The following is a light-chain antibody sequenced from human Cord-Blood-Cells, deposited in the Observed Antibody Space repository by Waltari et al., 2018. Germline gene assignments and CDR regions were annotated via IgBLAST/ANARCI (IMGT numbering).Light chain of an antibody. Sequence: QSALTQPASASGSPGQSITIPCTGPSSDVGGYNYVPWYQQHPGKAPKLMIYDISNRPSGVSNRFSGSKSGNTASLTISGLQAEDEADYYCSSYTSSSTLGVFGGGTKLTVL. J-gene: IGLJ3*02. CDR3: SSYTSSSTLGV. CDR2: DIS. CDR1: SSDVGGYNY. V-gene: IGLV2-14*03.